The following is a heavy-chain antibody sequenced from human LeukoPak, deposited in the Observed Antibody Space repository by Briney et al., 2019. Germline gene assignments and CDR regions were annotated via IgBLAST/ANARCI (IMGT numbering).Heavy chain of an antibody. CDR3: ARGHVRGSVLHWDY. CDR1: GFTFSSHW. D-gene: IGHD3-10*01. J-gene: IGHJ4*02. Sequence: PGGSLRLSCAASGFTFSSHWMDWVRQAPGKGLVWVSRIIGDEGATSYADSVKGRFTISRDKAMNTLYLRMNSLRVDDTAVYYRARGHVRGSVLHWDYWGQGILVTVSS. CDR2: IIGDEGAT. V-gene: IGHV3-74*01.